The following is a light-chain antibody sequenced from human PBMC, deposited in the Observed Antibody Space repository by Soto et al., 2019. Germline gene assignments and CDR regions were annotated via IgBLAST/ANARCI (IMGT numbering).Light chain of an antibody. CDR2: GAS. V-gene: IGKV3-20*01. Sequence: EIVLTQSPGTLSLSPGERATLSCRASQSVSSSFLVWYLQKPGQAPRLLIYGASSRATDIPDRFSGSGSGTDFTLTISRLEPEDFEVYYCQQHGSSPITFGQGTRLEIK. CDR1: QSVSSSF. J-gene: IGKJ5*01. CDR3: QQHGSSPIT.